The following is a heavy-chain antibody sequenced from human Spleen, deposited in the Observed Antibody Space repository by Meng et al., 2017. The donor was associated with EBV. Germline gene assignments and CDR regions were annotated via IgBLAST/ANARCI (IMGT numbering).Heavy chain of an antibody. Sequence: VQLTPWGPGLLKAPETMSLTCAVYGGTFSGYYWSCIRQPPGKGLEWIGEINHSGSTNYNPSLQSRVTISVDTFKNQYSLKLSSVTAAGTAVYYCARGETKDDYGDVNWFDPWGQGTLVTVSS. CDR1: GGTFSGYY. CDR2: INHSGST. D-gene: IGHD4-17*01. CDR3: ARGETKDDYGDVNWFDP. V-gene: IGHV4-34*01. J-gene: IGHJ5*02.